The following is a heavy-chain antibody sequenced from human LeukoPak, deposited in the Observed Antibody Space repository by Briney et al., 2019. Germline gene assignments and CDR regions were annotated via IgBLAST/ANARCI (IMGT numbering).Heavy chain of an antibody. CDR3: AKLAGGISSGISRLENNDY. J-gene: IGHJ4*02. CDR1: GFTFSSYC. V-gene: IGHV3-48*04. D-gene: IGHD3-22*01. Sequence: SGGSLRLSCAASGFTFSSYCMNWVRQAPGKGLEWVSYISDRSNTIYYADSVKGRFTISRDNAKNSLYLQMNSLRVEDTALYYCAKLAGGISSGISRLENNDYWGQGTLVTVSS. CDR2: ISDRSNTI.